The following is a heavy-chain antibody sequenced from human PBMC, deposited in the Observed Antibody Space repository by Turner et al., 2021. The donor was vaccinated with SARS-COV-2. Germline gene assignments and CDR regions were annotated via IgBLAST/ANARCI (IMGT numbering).Heavy chain of an antibody. CDR2: VDSGGTT. J-gene: IGHJ4*02. Sequence: QLQLQESGPRLVKPSETLSLTCTVSGDYIAGSASYWGWIRQSPAKGLEWICTVDSGGTTYYKPSLKRRITLSVDTSTNHFYLNLYSVTAADTAVYYCVRLSLVYGDYAEYWGQGALVTVSS. CDR1: GDYIAGSASY. CDR3: VRLSLVYGDYAEY. D-gene: IGHD4-17*01. V-gene: IGHV4-39*02.